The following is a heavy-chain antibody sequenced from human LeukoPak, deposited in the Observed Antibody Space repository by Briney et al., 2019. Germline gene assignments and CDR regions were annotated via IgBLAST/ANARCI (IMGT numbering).Heavy chain of an antibody. CDR1: GFTFTSYA. CDR3: AKARVRGVILPFDY. CDR2: XSGGGAST. D-gene: IGHD3-10*01. V-gene: IGHV3-23*01. J-gene: IGHJ4*02. Sequence: GASLRLSCAASGFTFTSYAMTWVRQAPGKGXXXXXXXSGGGASTYYADPLKGRFTISRDNSKNTLYLQMSSLRAEDTAVYYCAKARVRGVILPFDYWGQGALVTVSS.